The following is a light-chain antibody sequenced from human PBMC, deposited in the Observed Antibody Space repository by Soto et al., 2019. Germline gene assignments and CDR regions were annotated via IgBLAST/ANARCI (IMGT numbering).Light chain of an antibody. CDR2: LAS. CDR3: QQYGSSPRT. Sequence: EIVLTQSPATLSLSPGERATLSCRASQSLSRSSLAWYQQKPGQAPRLLIYLASSRAPGIPDRFSGSGSGTDFTLTISRLEPEDFAVYYCQQYGSSPRTFGQGTKVDIK. V-gene: IGKV3-20*01. CDR1: QSLSRSS. J-gene: IGKJ1*01.